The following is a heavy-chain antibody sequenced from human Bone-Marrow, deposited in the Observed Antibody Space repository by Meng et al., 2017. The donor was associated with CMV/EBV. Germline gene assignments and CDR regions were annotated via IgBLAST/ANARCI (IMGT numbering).Heavy chain of an antibody. CDR3: AKGASGSGNFPSGYYFDY. D-gene: IGHD3-10*01. CDR1: FSSFA. CDR2: ISYDGSNK. J-gene: IGHJ4*02. V-gene: IGHV3-30*18. Sequence: FSSFARHWVRQAPGKGLEWVAVISYDGSNKYYADSVKGRFTISRDNSKNTLYLRMNSLRAEDTAVCYCAKGASGSGNFPSGYYFDYWGQGTLVTVSS.